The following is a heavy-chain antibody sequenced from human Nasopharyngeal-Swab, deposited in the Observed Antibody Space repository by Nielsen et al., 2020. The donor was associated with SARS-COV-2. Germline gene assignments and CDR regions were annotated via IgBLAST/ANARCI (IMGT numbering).Heavy chain of an antibody. CDR1: GFTFSSYG. CDR2: ISYDGSNK. J-gene: IGHJ4*02. V-gene: IGHV3-30*18. D-gene: IGHD2-2*01. CDR3: AKGEYCSSTSCYPVSYFDY. Sequence: GGSLRLSCAASGFTFSSYGMHWVRQAPGKGLEWAAVISYDGSNKYYADSVKGRFTISRDNSKNTLYLQMNSLRAEDTAVYYCAKGEYCSSTSCYPVSYFDYWGQGTLVTVSS.